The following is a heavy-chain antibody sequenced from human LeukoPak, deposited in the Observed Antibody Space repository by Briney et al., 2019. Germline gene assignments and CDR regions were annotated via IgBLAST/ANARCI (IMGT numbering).Heavy chain of an antibody. J-gene: IGHJ4*02. D-gene: IGHD6-6*01. CDR1: GFTFSSYE. Sequence: PGGSLRLSCAASGFTFSSYEMNWVRQAPGKGLEWVSYISSSGSTIYYADSVKGRFTISRDNAKYSLYLQMNSLRAEDTAVYYCARDSGSSMGGFILPYDYWGQGTLVTVSS. CDR3: ARDSGSSMGGFILPYDY. CDR2: ISSSGSTI. V-gene: IGHV3-48*03.